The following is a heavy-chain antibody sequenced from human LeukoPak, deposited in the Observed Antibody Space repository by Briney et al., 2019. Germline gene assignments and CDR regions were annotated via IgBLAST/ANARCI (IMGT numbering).Heavy chain of an antibody. CDR1: GFTFSSYA. V-gene: IGHV3-23*01. Sequence: GGSLRLSCAASGFTFSSYAMSWVRQGPGKGREWVADISGSSGSTHYADSVKGRFTISRDNSKNTLYLQMNSLRAEDTAVYCCAKVLVGATYGTIDYWGQGTLVTVSS. J-gene: IGHJ4*02. CDR3: AKVLVGATYGTIDY. D-gene: IGHD1-26*01. CDR2: ISGSSGST.